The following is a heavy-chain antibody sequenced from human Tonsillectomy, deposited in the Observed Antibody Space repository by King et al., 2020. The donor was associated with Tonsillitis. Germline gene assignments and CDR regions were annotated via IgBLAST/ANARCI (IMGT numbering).Heavy chain of an antibody. J-gene: IGHJ5*02. CDR3: DGGVGKPPGGWADP. CDR2: IKSKTDGGTV. D-gene: IGHD1-14*01. Sequence: VQLVESGGGLVKPGGSLRLSCAASGFIFSDAWMSWVRQAPGKGLEWVGRIKSKTDGGTVDYAAPVKGRFTISRDESKKTLYLQMNSLKTEDTAVYYCDGGVGKPPGGWADPWGQGTLVTVSS. V-gene: IGHV3-15*01. CDR1: GFIFSDAW.